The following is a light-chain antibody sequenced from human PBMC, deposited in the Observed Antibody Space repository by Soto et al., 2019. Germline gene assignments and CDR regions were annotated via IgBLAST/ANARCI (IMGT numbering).Light chain of an antibody. CDR1: QSVSSK. V-gene: IGKV3-15*01. CDR2: GAS. J-gene: IGKJ1*01. CDR3: QQYYSCLWT. Sequence: EIVMTQSPATLSVSPGEGATLSCRASQSVSSKLAWYQQKPGQAPRLLIYGASTRDIGIPARFSGSGSGTEFTLIISSLQSEDSAVYYCQQYYSCLWTFGQGTKVEIK.